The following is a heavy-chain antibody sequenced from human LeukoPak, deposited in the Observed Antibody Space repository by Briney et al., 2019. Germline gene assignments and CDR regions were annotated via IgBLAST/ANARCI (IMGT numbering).Heavy chain of an antibody. CDR1: GFTFSSYW. CDR2: IKQDGSEK. Sequence: GGSLRLSCAASGFTFSSYWMSWVRQAPGKGLEWVANIKQDGSEKYYLDSVKGRFTISRDNAKNSLYLQMNSLRAEDTAVYYCARDLPHYYYYGMDVWGQGTTVTVSS. J-gene: IGHJ6*02. V-gene: IGHV3-7*05. CDR3: ARDLPHYYYYGMDV.